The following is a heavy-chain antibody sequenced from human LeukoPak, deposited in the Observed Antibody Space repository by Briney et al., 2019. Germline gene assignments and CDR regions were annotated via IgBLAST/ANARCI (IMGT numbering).Heavy chain of an antibody. CDR2: VSSSSSYR. V-gene: IGHV3-21*01. CDR3: AGLGITMIGGV. Sequence: SGGSLRLSCGASGFAFSSCSMNWVRQAPGKGLEWVSSVSSSSSYRYYADSVKGRFTISRDNAKISLYLQMNSLRAEDTAVYYCAGLGITMIGGVWGKGTTVTISS. D-gene: IGHD3-10*02. CDR1: GFAFSSCS. J-gene: IGHJ6*04.